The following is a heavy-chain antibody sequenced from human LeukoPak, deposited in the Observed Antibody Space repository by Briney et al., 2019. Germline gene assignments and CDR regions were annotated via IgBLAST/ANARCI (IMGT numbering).Heavy chain of an antibody. CDR1: GFTFSSYG. CDR2: IRYDGSNK. V-gene: IGHV3-30*02. D-gene: IGHD5-12*01. J-gene: IGHJ4*02. CDR3: AKDLATGGYDSYYFDY. Sequence: GGSLRLSCAASGFTFSSYGMHWVRQAPGKGLEWVAFIRYDGSNKYYADSVKGRFTISRDNSKNTLYLQMNSLRAEDTAVYYCAKDLATGGYDSYYFDYWGQGTLVTVSS.